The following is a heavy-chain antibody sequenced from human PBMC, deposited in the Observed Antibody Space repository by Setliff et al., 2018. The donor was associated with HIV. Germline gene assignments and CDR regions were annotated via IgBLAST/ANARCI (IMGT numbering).Heavy chain of an antibody. J-gene: IGHJ1*01. V-gene: IGHV1-2*02. CDR2: INPNSGGT. CDR3: ARGGQNALRYFDWLPEGEYFHH. D-gene: IGHD3-9*01. Sequence: GASVKVSCKASGYSFTGYYIHWMRQAPGQGPEWLGWINPNSGGTNYAQKFQGRVTMTRDTSISTASMDLRSLRSDDTPFYYCARGGQNALRYFDWLPEGEYFHHWGQGTLVTVSS. CDR1: GYSFTGYY.